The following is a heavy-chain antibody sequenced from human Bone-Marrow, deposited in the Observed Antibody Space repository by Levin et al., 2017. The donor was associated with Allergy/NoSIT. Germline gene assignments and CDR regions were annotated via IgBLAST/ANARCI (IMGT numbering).Heavy chain of an antibody. CDR3: AKDRATVVGASYYYGIDV. J-gene: IGHJ6*02. CDR1: GFTFNDYA. Sequence: GGSLRLSCAASGFTFNDYAIHWVRQAPGKGLEWLALISSDGSNEKYADSVKGRFTISRDNSKNTVYLQMNSLRSEDTAAYYCAKDRATVVGASYYYGIDVWGQGTTVTVSS. V-gene: IGHV3-30*18. D-gene: IGHD6-19*01. CDR2: ISSDGSNE.